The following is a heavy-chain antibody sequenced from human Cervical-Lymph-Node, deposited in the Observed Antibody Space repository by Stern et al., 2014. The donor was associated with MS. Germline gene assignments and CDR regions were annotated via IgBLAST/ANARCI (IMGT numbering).Heavy chain of an antibody. Sequence: VQLVESGAEVRKPGSSVTVSCKASGGSFITHAFSWVRQAPGHGLEWMGGIIPLFGSAHYAQKVQGRLTLIADKTTNTAYMELSSLRTEDTAVYYCATDGEMTTIGLQYWGQGTLVAVSS. V-gene: IGHV1-69*06. D-gene: IGHD5-24*01. CDR2: IIPLFGSA. CDR3: ATDGEMTTIGLQY. J-gene: IGHJ4*02. CDR1: GGSFITHA.